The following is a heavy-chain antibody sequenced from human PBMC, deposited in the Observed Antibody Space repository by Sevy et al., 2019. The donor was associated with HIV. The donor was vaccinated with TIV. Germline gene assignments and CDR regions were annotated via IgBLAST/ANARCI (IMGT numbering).Heavy chain of an antibody. V-gene: IGHV1-2*02. Sequence: ASVKVSCKASGYTFTDYYIHWVRQAPGQGLEWTGWINPHIGGTNFAQKFQGRVTMTRDTSISTAYLDLSRLRSDDTAIYYCARGDSLVVPPATVDYWGQGTLVTVSS. D-gene: IGHD2-2*01. CDR1: GYTFTDYY. CDR3: ARGDSLVVPPATVDY. J-gene: IGHJ4*02. CDR2: INPHIGGT.